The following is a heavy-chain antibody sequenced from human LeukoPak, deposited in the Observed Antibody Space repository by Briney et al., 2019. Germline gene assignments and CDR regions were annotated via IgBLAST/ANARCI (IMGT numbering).Heavy chain of an antibody. CDR1: GYTFSNYY. CDR3: ARANDYTNPRGDY. Sequence: ASVKVSCKASGYTFSNYYMHWVRQAPGQGLEWMGIINPSGGYTTYAQKFQGRVTITADESTTTAYMELSSLRSEDTAVYYCARANDYTNPRGDYWGQGTLVTVSS. J-gene: IGHJ4*02. V-gene: IGHV1-46*01. CDR2: INPSGGYT. D-gene: IGHD4-11*01.